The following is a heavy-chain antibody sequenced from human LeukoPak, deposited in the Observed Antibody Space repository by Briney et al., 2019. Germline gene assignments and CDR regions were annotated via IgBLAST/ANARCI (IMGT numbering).Heavy chain of an antibody. Sequence: PGGSLRLSCAASGFTFSSYAMSWIRQAPGKGLEWVSAISGSGGSTYYADSVKGRFTISRDNSKNTLYLQMNSLRAEDTAVYYCAKYCSGGSCYGILDYWGQGILVTVSS. J-gene: IGHJ4*02. CDR2: ISGSGGST. CDR3: AKYCSGGSCYGILDY. D-gene: IGHD2-15*01. V-gene: IGHV3-23*01. CDR1: GFTFSSYA.